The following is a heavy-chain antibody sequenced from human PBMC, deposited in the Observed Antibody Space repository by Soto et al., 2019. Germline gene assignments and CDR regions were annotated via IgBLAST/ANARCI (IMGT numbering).Heavy chain of an antibody. J-gene: IGHJ6*02. CDR1: GYTFTDYY. D-gene: IGHD2-2*01. CDR3: AKDSNIVVVPPATGGMDV. Sequence: GASVKVSCKASGYTFTDYYMYWVRKAPGQGLEWMGWINPNSGGTNYAQKFQGRVTMTRVTSISTAYMELSSLRSDDTALYYCAKDSNIVVVPPATGGMDVWG. CDR2: INPNSGGT. V-gene: IGHV1-2*02.